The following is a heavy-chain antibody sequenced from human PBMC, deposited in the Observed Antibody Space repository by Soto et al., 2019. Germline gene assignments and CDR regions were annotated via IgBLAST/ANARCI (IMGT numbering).Heavy chain of an antibody. CDR3: ARDPGGAIGYCTHYYYYGMDV. CDR2: IYSGGST. J-gene: IGHJ6*02. V-gene: IGHV3-53*01. CDR1: GFTVSSNY. D-gene: IGHD3-22*01. Sequence: GGSLRLSCAASGFTVSSNYMSWVRQAPGKGLEWVSVIYSGGSTYYADSVKGRFTISRDNSKNTLYLQMNSLRAEDTAVYYCARDPGGAIGYCTHYYYYGMDVWGQGTTVTVSS.